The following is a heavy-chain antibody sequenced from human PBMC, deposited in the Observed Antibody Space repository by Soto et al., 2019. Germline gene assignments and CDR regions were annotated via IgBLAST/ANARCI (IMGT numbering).Heavy chain of an antibody. CDR2: ISGSGGST. CDR3: AKDDCSSTSCYNDYYYYGMDV. CDR1: GFTFSSYA. D-gene: IGHD2-2*02. V-gene: IGHV3-23*01. J-gene: IGHJ6*02. Sequence: LRLSCAASGFTFSSYAMSWVRQAPGKGLEWVSAISGSGGSTYYADSVKGRFTISRDNSKNTLYLQMNSLRAEDTAVYYCAKDDCSSTSCYNDYYYYGMDVWGQGTTVTVSS.